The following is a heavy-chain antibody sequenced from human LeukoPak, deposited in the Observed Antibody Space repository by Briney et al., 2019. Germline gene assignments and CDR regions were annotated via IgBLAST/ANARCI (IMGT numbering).Heavy chain of an antibody. CDR2: ISAYNGNT. CDR1: GYTFTSYG. D-gene: IGHD5-18*01. V-gene: IGHV1-18*01. Sequence: ASVKVSCKASGYTFTSYGISGVRQAPGQGLEWMGWISAYNGNTNYAQKLQGRVTMTTDTSTSTAYMELRSLRSDDTAVYYCATGGYSYGNPYYYYGMDVWGQGTTVTVSS. CDR3: ATGGYSYGNPYYYYGMDV. J-gene: IGHJ6*02.